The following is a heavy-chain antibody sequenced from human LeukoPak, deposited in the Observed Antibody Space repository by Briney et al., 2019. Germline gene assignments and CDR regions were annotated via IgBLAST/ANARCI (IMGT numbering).Heavy chain of an antibody. J-gene: IGHJ4*02. CDR2: ISSSGSTI. D-gene: IGHD5-12*01. CDR3: ARIMVATTREAFDY. V-gene: IGHV3-48*03. Sequence: GGSLRLSCAASGFTFSSYEMNWVRQAPGKGLEWVSYISSSGSTIYYADSVKGRFTISGDNAKNSLYLQMNSLRAEDTAIYYCARIMVATTREAFDYWGQGTRVTVSS. CDR1: GFTFSSYE.